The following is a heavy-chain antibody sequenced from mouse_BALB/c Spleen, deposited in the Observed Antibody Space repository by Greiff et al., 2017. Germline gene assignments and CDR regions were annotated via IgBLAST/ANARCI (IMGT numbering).Heavy chain of an antibody. J-gene: IGHJ4*01. CDR1: GFSLTSYG. D-gene: IGHD4-1*02. CDR2: IWSGGST. Sequence: VMLVESGPGLVQPSQSLSITCTVSGFSLTSYGVHWVRQSPGKGLEWLGVIWSGGSTDYNAAFISRLSISKDNSKSQVFFKMNSLQANDTAIYYCATPTGTGAMDYWGQGTSVTVSS. CDR3: ATPTGTGAMDY. V-gene: IGHV2-2*02.